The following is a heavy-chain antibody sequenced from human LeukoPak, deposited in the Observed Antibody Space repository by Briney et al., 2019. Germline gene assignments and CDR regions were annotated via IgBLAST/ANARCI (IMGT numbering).Heavy chain of an antibody. D-gene: IGHD3-22*01. J-gene: IGHJ4*02. CDR1: GFTFSDYY. CDR2: ISGSGSTI. Sequence: PGGSLRLSCAASGFTFSDYYMNWVRQAPGKGLEWVSYISGSGSTILYADSVKGRFTISSDNAKNSLFLQMNSLRAEDTALYYCASGYYYDYWGQGTLVTVSS. CDR3: ASGYYYDY. V-gene: IGHV3-11*04.